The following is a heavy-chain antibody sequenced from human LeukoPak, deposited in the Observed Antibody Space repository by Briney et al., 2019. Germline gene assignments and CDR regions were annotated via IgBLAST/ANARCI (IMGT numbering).Heavy chain of an antibody. CDR2: INSDGSST. CDR3: ASILLWSRTDV. D-gene: IGHD3-10*01. V-gene: IGHV3-74*01. J-gene: IGHJ6*04. CDR1: GFTFSSYW. Sequence: GGSLRLSCAASGFTFSSYWMHWVRQAPGKGLVWVSRINSDGSSTNYADSVKGRFTISRDNAKNTLYLQMNSLRAEDTAVYYCASILLWSRTDVWGKGTTVSVSS.